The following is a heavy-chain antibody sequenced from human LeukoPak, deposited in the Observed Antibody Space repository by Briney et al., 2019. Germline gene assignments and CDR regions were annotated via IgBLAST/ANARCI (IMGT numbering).Heavy chain of an antibody. CDR1: GFTFSSHW. Sequence: GGSLRLSCAASGFTFSSHWMIWVRQAPGKGLEWVANIKQDGSEKHYVDSVKGRFTISRDNAKNSLYLQMNSLRAEDTAVYYCAKGQQVTMIVVVTLYIDYWGQGTLVTVSS. CDR2: IKQDGSEK. V-gene: IGHV3-7*03. CDR3: AKGQQVTMIVVVTLYIDY. D-gene: IGHD3-22*01. J-gene: IGHJ4*02.